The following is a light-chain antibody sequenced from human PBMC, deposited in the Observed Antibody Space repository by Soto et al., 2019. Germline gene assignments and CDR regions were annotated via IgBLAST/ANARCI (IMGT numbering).Light chain of an antibody. J-gene: IGKJ1*01. Sequence: IQMTQSPSSLSAFVGDRVTITCRASQSISSYLNWYQQKPGKAPKLLIYAASSLQTGVPSRFSGSGSGTDFTLTISSLQPEDFATYYCLQDYSYPRTFGQGTKVDNK. CDR1: QSISSY. CDR3: LQDYSYPRT. CDR2: AAS. V-gene: IGKV1-6*01.